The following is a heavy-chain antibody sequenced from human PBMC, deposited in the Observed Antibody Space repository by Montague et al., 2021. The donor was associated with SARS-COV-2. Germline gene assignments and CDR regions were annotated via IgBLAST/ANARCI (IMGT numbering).Heavy chain of an antibody. V-gene: IGHV4-39*01. Sequence: SETLSPTCTVSGGSISSSSYYWGWIRQPPGKGPEWIGSIYYSGSTYYNPSLKSRVTISVDMSKNQFSLKLSSVTAADTAVYYCARQRRGGLVSTPRFFDYWGQGTLVTVSS. CDR1: GGSISSSSYY. D-gene: IGHD6-19*01. CDR2: IYYSGST. CDR3: ARQRRGGLVSTPRFFDY. J-gene: IGHJ4*02.